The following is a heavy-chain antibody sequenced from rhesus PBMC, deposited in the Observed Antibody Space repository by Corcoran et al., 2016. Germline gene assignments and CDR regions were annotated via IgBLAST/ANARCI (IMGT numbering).Heavy chain of an antibody. CDR2: ISYSGSS. V-gene: IGHV4-122*02. CDR1: GYSISSGYC. Sequence: QVQLQESGPGLVKPSETLSLTCAVSGYSISSGYCWSWIRPPPGKGLEWIGYISYSGSSYYTPSFKSRVTISIDTSKNQFSLKLSSVTAADTAVYYCARDTVTTPGDYWGQGVLVTVSS. J-gene: IGHJ4*01. CDR3: ARDTVTTPGDY. D-gene: IGHD4-23*01.